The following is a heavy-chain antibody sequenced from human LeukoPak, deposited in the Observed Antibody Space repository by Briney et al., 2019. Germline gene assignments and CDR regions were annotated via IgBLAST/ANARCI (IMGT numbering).Heavy chain of an antibody. Sequence: SETLSLTCTVSGGSISSYYWSWIRQPPGKGLEWIGYIYYSGNTNYDPSLKSRVTISVDTSKNQFSLKLSSVTAADTAVYYCARLWSEGNWENWFDPWGQGTLVTVSS. CDR2: IYYSGNT. D-gene: IGHD3-3*01. CDR3: ARLWSEGNWENWFDP. J-gene: IGHJ5*02. V-gene: IGHV4-59*01. CDR1: GGSISSYY.